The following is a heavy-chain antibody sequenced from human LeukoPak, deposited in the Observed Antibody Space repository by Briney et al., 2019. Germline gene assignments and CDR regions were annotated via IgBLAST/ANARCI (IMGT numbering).Heavy chain of an antibody. Sequence: PSETLSLTCAVYGGSFNTYYWNWIRQSPGKGLEWIGEINHTGTTNYNPSLKSRVTISVDTSKNQFSLKLSSVIAADTAVYYCARTTEGYCSSASCFGFSYSYYMDVWGKGTTVTISS. D-gene: IGHD2-2*01. V-gene: IGHV4-34*01. CDR2: INHTGTT. CDR3: ARTTEGYCSSASCFGFSYSYYMDV. J-gene: IGHJ6*03. CDR1: GGSFNTYY.